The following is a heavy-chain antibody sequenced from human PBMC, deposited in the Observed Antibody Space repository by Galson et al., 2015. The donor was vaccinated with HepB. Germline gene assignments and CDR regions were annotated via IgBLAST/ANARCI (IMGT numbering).Heavy chain of an antibody. CDR3: ARRVWSPYGDVNWFDP. CDR2: IYHSGST. CDR1: GGSISSSNW. J-gene: IGHJ5*02. V-gene: IGHV4-4*02. Sequence: ETLSLTCAVSGGSISSSNWWSWVRQPPGKGLEWIGEIYHSGSTNYNPSLKSRVTISVDKSKNQFSLKLSSVTAADTAVYYCARRVWSPYGDVNWFDPWGQGTLVTVSS. D-gene: IGHD4-17*01.